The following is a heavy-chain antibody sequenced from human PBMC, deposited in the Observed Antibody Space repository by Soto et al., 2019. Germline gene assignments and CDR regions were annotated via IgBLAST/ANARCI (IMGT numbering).Heavy chain of an antibody. V-gene: IGHV3-33*01. D-gene: IGHD5-12*01. CDR2: IYNDGNRK. Sequence: QVQLVESGGGVVQPGRPLRLSCIASGLIFRTQGTHWVRQAPGKGLEWVAVIYNDGNRKYYADSVKGRFTNSRDNSKNTLYLQMDSLIVEDTAMYYGARNPSGVDIGATANWGQGTLVTVSS. J-gene: IGHJ4*02. CDR1: GLIFRTQG. CDR3: ARNPSGVDIGATAN.